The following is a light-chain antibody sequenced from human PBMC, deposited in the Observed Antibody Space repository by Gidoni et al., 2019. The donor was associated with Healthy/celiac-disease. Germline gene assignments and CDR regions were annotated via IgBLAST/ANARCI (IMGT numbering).Light chain of an antibody. Sequence: ALTPSPATLSLSPGERATLSCRASQSVSSDLAWYQQKPGQAPRLLIYDAANRATGIPARFSGSGSGTDFTLTISSLEPEDFAVYYCQQRSNWPPITFXXXTRLEIK. V-gene: IGKV3-11*01. CDR3: QQRSNWPPIT. CDR1: QSVSSD. J-gene: IGKJ5*01. CDR2: DAA.